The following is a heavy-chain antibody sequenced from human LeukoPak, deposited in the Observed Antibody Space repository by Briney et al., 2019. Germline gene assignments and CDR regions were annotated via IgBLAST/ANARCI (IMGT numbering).Heavy chain of an antibody. V-gene: IGHV4-39*01. CDR3: ARAAYGSGSYDVDY. CDR1: GGSISSSSYY. D-gene: IGHD3-10*01. J-gene: IGHJ4*02. CDR2: IYYSGST. Sequence: SETLSLTCTVSGGSISSSSYYWGWIRQPPGKGLEWIGSIYYSGSTYYNPSLKSRVTISVDTSKNQFSLKLSSVTAADTAVYYCARAAYGSGSYDVDYWGQGTLVTVSS.